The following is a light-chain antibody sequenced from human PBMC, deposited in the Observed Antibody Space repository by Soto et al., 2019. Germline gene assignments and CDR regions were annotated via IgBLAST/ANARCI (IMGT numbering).Light chain of an antibody. CDR2: SND. J-gene: IGLJ1*01. CDR3: AAWDDSLNGLYV. Sequence: QSVPNQPPSGYGAPGQGGTISSSESSSNIGSNTVNWYQQLPGTAPKLLIYSNDQRPSGVPDRFSGSKSGTSASLAISGLQSEDEADYYCAAWDDSLNGLYVFGTGTKVTVL. CDR1: SSNIGSNT. V-gene: IGLV1-44*01.